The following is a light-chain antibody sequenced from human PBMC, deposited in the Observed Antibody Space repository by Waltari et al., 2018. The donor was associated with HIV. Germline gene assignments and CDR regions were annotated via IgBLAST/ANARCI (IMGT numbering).Light chain of an antibody. J-gene: IGKJ2*03. CDR3: QQYGSSPYR. Sequence: EIVLTQSPGTLSLSPGERATLSCRASQSIMSTYLAWYQQNPGQAPRLLIYGASNRATGIPDRCSGTGSGTDFTLTISRLEPEDFAVYYCQQYGSSPYRFGEGTKLDIK. CDR1: QSIMSTY. V-gene: IGKV3-20*01. CDR2: GAS.